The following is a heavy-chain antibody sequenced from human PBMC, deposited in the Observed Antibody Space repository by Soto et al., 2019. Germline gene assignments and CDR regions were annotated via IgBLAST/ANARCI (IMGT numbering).Heavy chain of an antibody. V-gene: IGHV1-69*01. J-gene: IGHJ4*02. D-gene: IGHD2-15*01. CDR2: IIPIFGTA. CDR3: AKESGYCSGGSCYSNFDY. CDR1: GGTFSSYA. Sequence: QVQLVQSGAEVKKPGSSVKVSCKASGGTFSSYAISWVRQAPGQGLEWMGGIIPIFGTANYAQKFQGRVTITADESTNTAYMELSSLRSEDTAVYYCAKESGYCSGGSCYSNFDYWGQGTLVTVSS.